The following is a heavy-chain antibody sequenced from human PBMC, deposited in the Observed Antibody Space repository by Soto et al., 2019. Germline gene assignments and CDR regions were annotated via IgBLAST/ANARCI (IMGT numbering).Heavy chain of an antibody. D-gene: IGHD2-2*01. J-gene: IGHJ5*02. CDR3: ARDLAVGWFDP. Sequence: QVQLVQSGAEVKKPGASVKVSCKTSGYTFTSYSISWVRQAPGQGLEWMGWINVYNGNTKYAHNLQVRVTMTTDTSSSTAYMELRSLRSDDTAVYYCARDLAVGWFDPWGQGTLVTVSS. CDR1: GYTFTSYS. V-gene: IGHV1-18*01. CDR2: INVYNGNT.